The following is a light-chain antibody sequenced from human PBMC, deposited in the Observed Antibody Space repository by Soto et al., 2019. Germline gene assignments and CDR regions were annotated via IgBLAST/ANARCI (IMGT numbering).Light chain of an antibody. V-gene: IGKV1-5*01. CDR2: GAS. Sequence: DIQMTQSPSTLSASVGDRVTITCRASQNIVNWLAWYQQKPGKAPRILIYGASTLERGVPSRFSGSGSGTEFTLTITKLQPVDFATYYCQQYNTYSATFGQGTRLEIK. J-gene: IGKJ5*01. CDR1: QNIVNW. CDR3: QQYNTYSAT.